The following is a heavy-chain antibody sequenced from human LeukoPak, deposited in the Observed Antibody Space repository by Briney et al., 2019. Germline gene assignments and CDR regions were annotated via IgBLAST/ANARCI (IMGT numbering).Heavy chain of an antibody. J-gene: IGHJ4*02. V-gene: IGHV1-18*01. Sequence: ASVKVSCKASGYTFTSYEISWVRQAPGQGPEWMAWISAYNGNTNYAQNLQGRVTMTTDTSTSTAYMELRSLRSDDTAVYYCARHSSGWSFYFDYWGQGTLVTVSS. CDR1: GYTFTSYE. CDR2: ISAYNGNT. D-gene: IGHD6-19*01. CDR3: ARHSSGWSFYFDY.